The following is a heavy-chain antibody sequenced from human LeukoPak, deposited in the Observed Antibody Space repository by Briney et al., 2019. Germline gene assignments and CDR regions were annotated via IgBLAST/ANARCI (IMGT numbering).Heavy chain of an antibody. CDR3: ARDFMKGRRQTYANWFDP. D-gene: IGHD3-10*01. CDR1: GYTFTSYG. Sequence: ASVKVSCKASGYTFTSYGISWVRQAPGQGLEWMGLISAYSGNTNFAQKLQGRVTMTRDTSTSTVYMELRSLRSEDTAVYYCARDFMKGRRQTYANWFDPWGQGTLVTVSS. V-gene: IGHV1-18*01. J-gene: IGHJ5*02. CDR2: ISAYSGNT.